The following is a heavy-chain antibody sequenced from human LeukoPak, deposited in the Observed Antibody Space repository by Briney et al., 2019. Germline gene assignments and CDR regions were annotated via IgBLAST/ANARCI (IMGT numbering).Heavy chain of an antibody. CDR3: ARAGTGGGYDSGFDY. D-gene: IGHD5-12*01. CDR2: INSDGSST. J-gene: IGHJ4*02. CDR1: GFTFSSYW. Sequence: GGSLRLSCAASGFTFSSYWMHWVRQAPGKGLLWVSRINSDGSSTSYADSVKGRFTISRDNAKNTLYLQMNSLRAEDTAVYYCARAGTGGGYDSGFDYWGQGTLVTVSS. V-gene: IGHV3-74*01.